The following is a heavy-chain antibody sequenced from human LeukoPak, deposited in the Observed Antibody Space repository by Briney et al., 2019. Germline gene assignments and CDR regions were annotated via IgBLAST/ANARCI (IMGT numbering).Heavy chain of an antibody. J-gene: IGHJ4*02. V-gene: IGHV6-1*01. CDR2: TYYRSKWYS. CDR3: ARGQTGSGRIFDY. CDR1: GDXVSSSTAG. D-gene: IGHD2-15*01. Sequence: SQTLSLTCAISGDXVSSSTAGWNWIRQSPSRGLEWLGRTYYRSKWYSDFAEYVKSRITIDPDTSKNQFSLQLNSVTPDDTAVYFCARGQTGSGRIFDYWGQGTLVTVSS.